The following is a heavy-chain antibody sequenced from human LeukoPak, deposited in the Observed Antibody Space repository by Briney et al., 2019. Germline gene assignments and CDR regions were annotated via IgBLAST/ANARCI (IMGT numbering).Heavy chain of an antibody. V-gene: IGHV3-21*01. CDR2: ISSSSSYI. Sequence: GGSLRLSCAASGFTFSSYSMNWVRQAPGKGLEWVSSISSSSSYIYYADSVKGRFTISRDNAKNSLYLQMNSLRAEDTAVYYCARDFPRGIGGYYYVLHDYWGRGTLVTVSS. CDR3: ARDFPRGIGGYYYVLHDY. D-gene: IGHD3-22*01. CDR1: GFTFSSYS. J-gene: IGHJ4*02.